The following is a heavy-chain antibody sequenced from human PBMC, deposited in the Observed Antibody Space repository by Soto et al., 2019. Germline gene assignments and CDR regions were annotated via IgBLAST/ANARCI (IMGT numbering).Heavy chain of an antibody. J-gene: IGHJ6*02. Sequence: GASVKVSCKASGYTFTSYGISWVRQAPGQGLEWMGWISAYNGNTNYAQKLQGRVTMTTDTSTSTAYMELRSLRSDDTAVYYCARSSFPVYYYYYYGMDVWGQGTTVTVSS. V-gene: IGHV1-18*04. CDR1: GYTFTSYG. CDR3: ARSSFPVYYYYYYGMDV. D-gene: IGHD6-13*01. CDR2: ISAYNGNT.